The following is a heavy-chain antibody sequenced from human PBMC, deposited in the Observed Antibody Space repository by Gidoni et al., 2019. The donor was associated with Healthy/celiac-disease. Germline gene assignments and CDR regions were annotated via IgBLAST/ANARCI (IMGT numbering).Heavy chain of an antibody. V-gene: IGHV3-23*01. D-gene: IGHD3-22*01. CDR2: SSGSGGST. CDR1: GFTFSRYA. CDR3: AKRGAYYYDSSARGRYFDL. Sequence: EVQLLESGGGLVQPGGSLRRSCAAPGFTFSRYALSWVRQAPGKGLEWVSASSGSGGSTYYADSVKGRFTISRDNSKNTLYLQMNSLRAEDTAVYYCAKRGAYYYDSSARGRYFDLWGRGTLVTVSS. J-gene: IGHJ2*01.